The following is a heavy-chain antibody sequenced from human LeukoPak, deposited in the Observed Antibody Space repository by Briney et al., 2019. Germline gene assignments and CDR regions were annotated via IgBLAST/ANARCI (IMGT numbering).Heavy chain of an antibody. J-gene: IGHJ6*03. CDR3: ARHQTGGHSYMDV. V-gene: IGHV4-61*02. D-gene: IGHD3-10*01. CDR1: GGSISSGSYY. Sequence: PSETLSLTCTVSGGSISSGSYYWSWIRQPAGKGLEWIGRIYTSGSTNYNPSLKCRVTISVDTSKNQFSLNLTSVTAADTAVFYCARHQTGGHSYMDVWGKGTTVSVSS. CDR2: IYTSGST.